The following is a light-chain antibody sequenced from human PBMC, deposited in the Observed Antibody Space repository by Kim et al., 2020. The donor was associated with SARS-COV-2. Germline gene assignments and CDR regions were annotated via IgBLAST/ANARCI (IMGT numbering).Light chain of an antibody. V-gene: IGLV3-19*01. Sequence: SSELTQDPAVSVALGQTVRITCQGDSLRSYYATWYQQKPGQAPILVIYGKNNRPSGIPDQFSGSSSGNTASLTITGTQAGDEADYYCNSRDTNDNVVFGGGTQLTV. J-gene: IGLJ2*01. CDR2: GKN. CDR3: NSRDTNDNVV. CDR1: SLRSYY.